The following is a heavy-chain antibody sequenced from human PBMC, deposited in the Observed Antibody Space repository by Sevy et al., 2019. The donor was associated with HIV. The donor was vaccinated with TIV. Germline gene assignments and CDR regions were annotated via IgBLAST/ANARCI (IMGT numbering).Heavy chain of an antibody. V-gene: IGHV3-30*18. CDR2: ISYDGSNK. Sequence: GESLKISCAASGFTFSSYGMHWVRQAPGKGLEWVAVISYDGSNKYDADSVKGRFTISRDNSKNTLYLQMNSLRAEDTAVYYCAKDMEQQLAYGMDVWGQGTTVTVSS. J-gene: IGHJ6*02. D-gene: IGHD6-13*01. CDR1: GFTFSSYG. CDR3: AKDMEQQLAYGMDV.